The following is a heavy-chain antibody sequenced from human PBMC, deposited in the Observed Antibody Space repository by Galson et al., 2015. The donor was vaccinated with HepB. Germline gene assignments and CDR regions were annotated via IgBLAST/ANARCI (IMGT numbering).Heavy chain of an antibody. V-gene: IGHV3-21*01. J-gene: IGHJ4*02. CDR1: GFTFSSYS. CDR2: ISSSSSYI. D-gene: IGHD6-13*01. CDR3: ARDRAAAGTGNIDY. Sequence: SLRLSCAASGFTFSSYSMNWVRQAPGKGLEWVSSISSSSSYIYYADSVKGRFTISRDNAKNSLYLQMNSLRAEDTAVYYCARDRAAAGTGNIDYWGQGTLVTVSS.